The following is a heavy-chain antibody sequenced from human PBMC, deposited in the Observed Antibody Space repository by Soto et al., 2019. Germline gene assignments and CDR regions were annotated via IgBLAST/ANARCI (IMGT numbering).Heavy chain of an antibody. CDR1: GYTFTSYG. CDR3: ARDHCSGGSRYFPPVDY. V-gene: IGHV1-18*01. Sequence: ASVKVSCKASGYTFTSYGISWVRQAPGQGLEWMGWISAYNGNTNYAQKLQGRVTMTTDTSTSTAYMELRSLRSDDTAVYYCARDHCSGGSRYFPPVDYWGQGTLVTVSS. CDR2: ISAYNGNT. J-gene: IGHJ4*02. D-gene: IGHD2-15*01.